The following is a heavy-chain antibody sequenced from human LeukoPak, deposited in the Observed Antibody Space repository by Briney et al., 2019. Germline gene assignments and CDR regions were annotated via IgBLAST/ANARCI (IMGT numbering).Heavy chain of an antibody. CDR2: ISGSGGRT. Sequence: GGSLRLSCAASGFTFSSYAMSWLRQAPAKGLAWVSAISGSGGRTYYADSVKGRFTISRDNSKNTLYLQMNSLRAEDTAVYYCAKLRYYYDSSGYYSPYYFDYWGQGSLVTVSS. V-gene: IGHV3-23*01. CDR3: AKLRYYYDSSGYYSPYYFDY. D-gene: IGHD3-22*01. CDR1: GFTFSSYA. J-gene: IGHJ4*02.